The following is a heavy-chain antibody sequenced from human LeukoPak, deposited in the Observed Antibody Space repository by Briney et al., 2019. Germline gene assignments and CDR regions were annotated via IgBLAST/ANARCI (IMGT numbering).Heavy chain of an antibody. V-gene: IGHV3-30*18. CDR1: GFTFSSYG. CDR2: ISYDGSNK. CDR3: AKESGRWSSSHEYYFDY. D-gene: IGHD6-13*01. J-gene: IGHJ4*02. Sequence: GRSLRLSCAASGFTFSSYGMHWVRQAPGKGLEWVAVISYDGSNKYYADSVKGRFTISRDNSKNTLYLQMNSLRAEDTAVYYCAKESGRWSSSHEYYFDYWGQGTLVTVSS.